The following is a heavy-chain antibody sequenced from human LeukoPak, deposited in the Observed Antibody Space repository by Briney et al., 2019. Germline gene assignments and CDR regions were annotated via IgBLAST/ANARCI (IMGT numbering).Heavy chain of an antibody. Sequence: GGSLRLSCAASGFTFSRYGIHWVRQAPGKGLEWVAFIRYDGNNEFYVDSVKGRFTVSRDNSKSTLFLQMNSLRAEDTAVYYCAKEGGSGSSDYYYYYMDVWGKGTTVTISS. CDR1: GFTFSRYG. CDR3: AKEGGSGSSDYYYYYMDV. D-gene: IGHD3-10*01. J-gene: IGHJ6*03. V-gene: IGHV3-30*02. CDR2: IRYDGNNE.